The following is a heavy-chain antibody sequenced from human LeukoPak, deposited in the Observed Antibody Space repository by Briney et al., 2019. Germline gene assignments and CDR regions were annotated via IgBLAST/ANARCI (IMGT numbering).Heavy chain of an antibody. V-gene: IGHV3-21*01. D-gene: IGHD3-3*01. CDR1: GFTFSSYS. CDR3: ARDSIGGYDFWCGYYTPNDAFDI. Sequence: EGSLRLSCAASGFTFSSYSRNWVRQAPGKGLEWISSISSSSSYIYYADSVKGRFTISRDNAKNSLYLQMNSLRAEDTAVYYCARDSIGGYDFWCGYYTPNDAFDIWGQGTMVTVSS. CDR2: ISSSSSYI. J-gene: IGHJ3*02.